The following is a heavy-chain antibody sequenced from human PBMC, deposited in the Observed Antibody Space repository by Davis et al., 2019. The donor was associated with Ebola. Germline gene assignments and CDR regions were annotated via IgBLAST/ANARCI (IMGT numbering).Heavy chain of an antibody. V-gene: IGHV4-39*01. CDR2: IYYSGST. CDR3: ARQGFWSGYTFDY. D-gene: IGHD3-3*01. J-gene: IGHJ4*02. Sequence: SETLSLTCTVSGGSISSSSYYWGWIRQPPGKGLEWIGSIYYSGSTYYNPSLKSRVTISVDTSKNQFSLKLSSVTAADTAVYYCARQGFWSGYTFDYWGQGTLVTVSS. CDR1: GGSISSSSYY.